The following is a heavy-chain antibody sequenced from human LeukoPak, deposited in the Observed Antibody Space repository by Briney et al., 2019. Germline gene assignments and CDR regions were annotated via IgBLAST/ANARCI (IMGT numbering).Heavy chain of an antibody. D-gene: IGHD2-21*01. V-gene: IGHV3-23*01. CDR3: AKFLPTHIVVANYYFDY. CDR1: GFTFSSYA. J-gene: IGHJ4*02. CDR2: ISGSGGST. Sequence: PGGSLRLSCAASGFTFSSYAMSWVRKAPRKGLEWVSAISGSGGSTYYADSVKGRFTISRDNSKNTLYLQMNSLGAEDTAVYYCAKFLPTHIVVANYYFDYWGQGTLVTVSS.